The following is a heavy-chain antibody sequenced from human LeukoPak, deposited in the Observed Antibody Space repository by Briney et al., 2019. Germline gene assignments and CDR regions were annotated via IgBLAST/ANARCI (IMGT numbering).Heavy chain of an antibody. D-gene: IGHD2-2*02. CDR1: GFTFSSYA. CDR2: ISGSGGST. Sequence: HPGGSLRLSCVASGFTFSSYAMSWVRQAPGKGLEWVSAISGSGGSTYYADSVKGRFTISRDNSKNTLYLQMNSLRAEDTAVYYCAKAPIVVVPAAILWQYYMDVWGKGTTVTVSS. V-gene: IGHV3-23*01. CDR3: AKAPIVVVPAAILWQYYMDV. J-gene: IGHJ6*03.